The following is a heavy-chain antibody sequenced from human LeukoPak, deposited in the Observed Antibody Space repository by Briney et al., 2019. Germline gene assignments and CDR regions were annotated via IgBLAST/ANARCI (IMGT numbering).Heavy chain of an antibody. D-gene: IGHD3-22*01. J-gene: IGHJ4*02. CDR1: GYTFTGYY. Sequence: ASAKVSCKASGYTFTGYYIHWVRQAPGQGLEWMGWINPNSGGTNYAQKFQGRVTMTRDTSISTAYMELSRLTSDDTAVYYCAGHYDNDGYYYAHFDYWGQGTLVTVSS. V-gene: IGHV1-2*02. CDR2: INPNSGGT. CDR3: AGHYDNDGYYYAHFDY.